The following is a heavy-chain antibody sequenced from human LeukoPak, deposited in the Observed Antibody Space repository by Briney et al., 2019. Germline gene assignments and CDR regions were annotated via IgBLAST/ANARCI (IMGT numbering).Heavy chain of an antibody. CDR3: AKVPGSTSWYWDGFDI. Sequence: GGSLRLSCAASGFTFSSYAMSWVRQAPGKGLEWVSAISGSGGSTYYADSVKGRFTISRDNSKDTLYLQMTSLGVDDTALYYCAKVPGSTSWYWDGFDIWGQGTMVTVSS. CDR2: ISGSGGST. V-gene: IGHV3-23*01. CDR1: GFTFSSYA. D-gene: IGHD6-13*01. J-gene: IGHJ3*02.